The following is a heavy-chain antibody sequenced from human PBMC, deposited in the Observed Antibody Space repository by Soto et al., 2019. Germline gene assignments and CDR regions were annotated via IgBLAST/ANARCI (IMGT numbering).Heavy chain of an antibody. D-gene: IGHD3-3*01. V-gene: IGHV3-30*18. J-gene: IGHJ4*02. CDR2: ISYDGSNK. CDR1: GFTFSSYG. CDR3: AKDVSTYYDFWSGYYPPYYFDY. Sequence: GGSLRLSCAASGFTFSSYGMHWVRQAPGKGLEWVAVISYDGSNKYYADSVKGRFTISRDNSKNTLYLQMNSLRAEDTAVYYCAKDVSTYYDFWSGYYPPYYFDYWGQGTLVTVSS.